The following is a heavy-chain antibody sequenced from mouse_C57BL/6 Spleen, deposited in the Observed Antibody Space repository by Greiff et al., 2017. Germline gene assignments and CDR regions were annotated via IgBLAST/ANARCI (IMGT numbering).Heavy chain of an antibody. CDR2: IDPSDSYT. CDR1: GYTFTSYW. CDR3: ARKLGGYFDV. Sequence: QVQLQQPGAELVMPGASVKLSCKASGYTFTSYWMHWVKQRPGQGLDWIGEIDPSDSYTNYNQKFKGKSTLTVDKSSSTAYMQLSSLTSEDSAVYDCARKLGGYFDVWGTGTTVTVSS. J-gene: IGHJ1*03. D-gene: IGHD4-1*01. V-gene: IGHV1-69*01.